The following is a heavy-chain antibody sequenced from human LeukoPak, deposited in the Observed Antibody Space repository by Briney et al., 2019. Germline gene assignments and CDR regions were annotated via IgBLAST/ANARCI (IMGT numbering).Heavy chain of an antibody. V-gene: IGHV4-59*08. J-gene: IGHJ4*02. D-gene: IGHD6-13*01. Sequence: PSETLSLTCTVSGGSISPYYWSWIRQPPGKGLEYIGYIYYSGSTNCNPSLKSRVTMSVDTSKSQFSLKLSSVTAADNAVYYCARHAKQPYHFDYWGQGTLVTVSS. CDR1: GGSISPYY. CDR3: ARHAKQPYHFDY. CDR2: IYYSGST.